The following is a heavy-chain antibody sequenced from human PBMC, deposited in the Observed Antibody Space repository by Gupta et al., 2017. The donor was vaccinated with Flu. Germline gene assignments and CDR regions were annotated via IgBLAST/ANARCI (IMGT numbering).Heavy chain of an antibody. Sequence: QVQLVESGGGVVQPGRSLKLSCVASGFTFSGFGMHWVRQAPGKGLEWVAVISYDGSDRNYADSVKGRFTISRDNYKNTLYLQMNSLRDDDTAVYYCAKDLSVVTLNFFDAWGQGALVTVSS. J-gene: IGHJ5*02. CDR3: AKDLSVVTLNFFDA. D-gene: IGHD2-21*02. CDR1: GFTFSGFG. CDR2: ISYDGSDR. V-gene: IGHV3-30*18.